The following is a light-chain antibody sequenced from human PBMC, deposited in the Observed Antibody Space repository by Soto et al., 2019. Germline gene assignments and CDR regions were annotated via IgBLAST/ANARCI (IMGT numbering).Light chain of an antibody. CDR3: QNYDSAPIT. CDR1: QGISNF. CDR2: AAS. Sequence: DIQMTQSPSSLSAYVGNRVSITCRASQGISNFLAWYQQKPGKVPKVLIYAASTLQPGVPSRFSGSGSGTDFTLTINSLQPDDIATYYCQNYDSAPITFGQGTRPEIK. J-gene: IGKJ5*01. V-gene: IGKV1-27*01.